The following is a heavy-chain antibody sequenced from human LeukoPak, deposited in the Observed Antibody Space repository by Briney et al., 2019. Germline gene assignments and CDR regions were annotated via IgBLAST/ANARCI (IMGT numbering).Heavy chain of an antibody. V-gene: IGHV3-23*01. CDR2: ISGSGGST. CDR3: AKDSSGWQRVH. CDR1: GLTFSSYA. J-gene: IGHJ4*02. Sequence: TGGSLRLSCAASGLTFSSYAMSWVRQAPGKGLEWVSAISGSGGSTYYADSVKGRFTISRDNSKNTLYLQMNSLRAEDTAVYYCAKDSSGWQRVHWGQGTLVTVSS. D-gene: IGHD6-19*01.